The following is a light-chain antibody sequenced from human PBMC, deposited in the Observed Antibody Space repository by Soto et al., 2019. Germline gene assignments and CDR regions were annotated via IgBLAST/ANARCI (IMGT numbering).Light chain of an antibody. CDR3: QQYGSSPR. Sequence: EIVLTQSPGTLSLSPGERATLSCRASQSVSSTHLAWYQQKPGQAPRLLIYGVSSRATGIPDRFSGSGSGTDFTLTISRLEPEDFAVYYCQQYGSSPRFGQGTKVEIK. CDR2: GVS. CDR1: QSVSSTH. J-gene: IGKJ1*01. V-gene: IGKV3-20*01.